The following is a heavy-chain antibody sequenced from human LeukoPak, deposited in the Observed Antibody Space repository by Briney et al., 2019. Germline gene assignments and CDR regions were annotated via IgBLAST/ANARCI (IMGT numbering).Heavy chain of an antibody. V-gene: IGHV3-7*04. CDR1: GFTFSGYW. CDR3: ARHNPLWGY. D-gene: IGHD1-14*01. CDR2: IKPDGSEK. J-gene: IGHJ4*02. Sequence: GGSLRLSCAASGFTFSGYWMDWVRQTPGKGLEWVANIKPDGSEKYYVDSVKGRFTISRDNAKNSLYLQMSSLRVEDTALYFCARHNPLWGYWGQGTLVTVSS.